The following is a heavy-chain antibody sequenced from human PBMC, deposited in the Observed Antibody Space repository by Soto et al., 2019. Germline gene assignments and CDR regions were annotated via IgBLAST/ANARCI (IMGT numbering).Heavy chain of an antibody. J-gene: IGHJ6*03. D-gene: IGHD3-22*01. CDR1: GFTFSSYA. Sequence: GGSLRLSCAASGFTFSSYAMSWVRQAPGKGLEWVSAISGSGGSTYYADSVKGRFTISRDNSKNTLYLQMNSLRAEDTAVYYYAKGGRNTTIYYYYYYMDVRGKGTTVTVSS. CDR2: ISGSGGST. CDR3: AKGGRNTTIYYYYYYMDV. V-gene: IGHV3-23*01.